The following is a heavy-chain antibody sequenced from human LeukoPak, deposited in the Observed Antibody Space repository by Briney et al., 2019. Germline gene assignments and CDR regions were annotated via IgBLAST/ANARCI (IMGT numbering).Heavy chain of an antibody. V-gene: IGHV3-21*01. CDR2: ISSGSSYI. CDR1: GFTFSRYW. Sequence: GGSLRLSCAASGFTFSRYWMSWVRQAPGKGLEWVSSISSGSSYIYYADSVKGRFTISRDNAKNSLYLQMNSLRAEDTAVYYCARGTYMDVWGKGTTVTVSS. CDR3: ARGTYMDV. J-gene: IGHJ6*03.